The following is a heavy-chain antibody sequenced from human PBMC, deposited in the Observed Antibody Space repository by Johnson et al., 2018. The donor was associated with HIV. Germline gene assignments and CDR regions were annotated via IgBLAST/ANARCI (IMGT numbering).Heavy chain of an antibody. CDR2: ISWNSGSI. Sequence: VQLVESGGGVVRPGGSLRLSCVASGFTFDDYAMHWVRQAPGKGLEWVSGISWNSGSIGYADSVKGRFTISRDNAKNSLYLQMNSLRAEDTALYYGAKGVQQQLVGGAFDIWGQGTMVTVSS. V-gene: IGHV3-9*01. CDR1: GFTFDDYA. J-gene: IGHJ3*02. D-gene: IGHD6-13*01. CDR3: AKGVQQQLVGGAFDI.